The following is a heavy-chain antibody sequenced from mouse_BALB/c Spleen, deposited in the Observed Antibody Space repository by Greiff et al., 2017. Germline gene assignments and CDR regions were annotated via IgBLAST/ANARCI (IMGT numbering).Heavy chain of an antibody. D-gene: IGHD1-1*01. V-gene: IGHV5-4*02. J-gene: IGHJ4*01. CDR2: ISDGGSYT. CDR1: GFTFSDYY. CDR3: AREDGVSTTVVATDYAMDY. Sequence: EVKLMESGGGLVKPGGSLKLSCAASGFTFSDYYMYWVRQTPEKRLEWVATISDGGSYTYYPDSVKGRFTISRDNAKNNLYLQMSSLKSEDTAMYYCAREDGVSTTVVATDYAMDYWGQGTSVTVSS.